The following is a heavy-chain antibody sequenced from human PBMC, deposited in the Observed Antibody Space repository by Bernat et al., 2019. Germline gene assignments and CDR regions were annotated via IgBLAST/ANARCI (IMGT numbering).Heavy chain of an antibody. Sequence: DVQLVESGGGLVQPGRSLRLSCTPSGFIFGDYAMSWFRQALGKGLEWVGFIRNKAYGGTTDYASSVKGRFTISRDDSKSIAYLQMNSLKTEDTAVYYCTRDEYGSGSVAFDYWGQGTLVTVSS. J-gene: IGHJ4*02. CDR3: TRDEYGSGSVAFDY. CDR1: GFIFGDYA. V-gene: IGHV3-49*03. CDR2: IRNKAYGGTT. D-gene: IGHD3-10*01.